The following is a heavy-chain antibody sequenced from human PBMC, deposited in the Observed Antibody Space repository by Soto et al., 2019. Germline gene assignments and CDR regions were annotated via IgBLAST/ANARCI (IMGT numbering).Heavy chain of an antibody. D-gene: IGHD5-12*01. J-gene: IGHJ4*02. CDR3: AKDPYGGYGTHLYYFDY. Sequence: GGSLRLSCAASGFSFRTYGMHWVRQAPGKGLEWVSAISGSGGSTYYADSVKGRFTISRDNSKNTLYLQMNSLRAEDTAVYYCAKDPYGGYGTHLYYFDYWGQGTLVTVSS. V-gene: IGHV3-23*01. CDR2: ISGSGGST. CDR1: GFSFRTYG.